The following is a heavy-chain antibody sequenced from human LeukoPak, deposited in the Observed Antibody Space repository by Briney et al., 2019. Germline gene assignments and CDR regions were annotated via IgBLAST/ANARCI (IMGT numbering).Heavy chain of an antibody. D-gene: IGHD3-22*01. V-gene: IGHV3-9*01. CDR2: ISWNSGII. J-gene: IGHJ4*02. Sequence: GGSLRLSCVASGFTYSHNGMHWVRQAPGKGLEWVSGISWNSGIIGYADSVKGRFTTSRDNAKNSLYLQMNSLRPEDTALYYCARDPYDSSGYWGQGTLVTASS. CDR3: ARDPYDSSGY. CDR1: GFTYSHNG.